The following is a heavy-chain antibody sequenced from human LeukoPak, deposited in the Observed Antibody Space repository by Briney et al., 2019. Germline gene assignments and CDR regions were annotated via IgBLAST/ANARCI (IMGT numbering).Heavy chain of an antibody. J-gene: IGHJ4*02. CDR1: GFTFSSYA. CDR3: AKRNHDFWSGYYRRAENHFDY. V-gene: IGHV3-23*01. Sequence: GGSLRLSCAASGFTFSSYAMSWVRQAPGKGLEWVSAISGGGGSTYYADSVRGRFTISRDNSKNTLYLQMNSLRAEDTAVYYCAKRNHDFWSGYYRRAENHFDYWGQGTLVTVSS. CDR2: ISGGGGST. D-gene: IGHD3-3*01.